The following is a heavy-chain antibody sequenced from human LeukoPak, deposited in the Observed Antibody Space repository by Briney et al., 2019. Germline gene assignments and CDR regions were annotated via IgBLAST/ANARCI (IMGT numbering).Heavy chain of an antibody. CDR3: ARRGRRSYYLNWFDP. Sequence: SETLSLTCAVYGGSFSGYYWSWIRQPPGKGLEWIGEIKHSGSTNYNPSLKSRVTISVDTSKNQFSLKLSSVTAADTAVYYCARRGRRSYYLNWFDPWGQGTLVTVSS. CDR1: GGSFSGYY. J-gene: IGHJ5*02. CDR2: IKHSGST. V-gene: IGHV4-34*01. D-gene: IGHD3-10*01.